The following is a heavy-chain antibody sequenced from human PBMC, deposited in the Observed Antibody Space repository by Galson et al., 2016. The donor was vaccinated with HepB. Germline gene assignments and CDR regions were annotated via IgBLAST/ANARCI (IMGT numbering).Heavy chain of an antibody. Sequence: SLRLSCAASGFTFSTYYMIWARQAPGKGLEWVANIKQDESLKSYVDSVKGRFTISRDNAKNSLYLQMNSLRAEDTAVYYCVRGGLYDDQIMDFWGQGTLVTVSS. CDR2: IKQDESLK. D-gene: IGHD3-16*01. CDR3: VRGGLYDDQIMDF. CDR1: GFTFSTYY. J-gene: IGHJ4*02. V-gene: IGHV3-7*03.